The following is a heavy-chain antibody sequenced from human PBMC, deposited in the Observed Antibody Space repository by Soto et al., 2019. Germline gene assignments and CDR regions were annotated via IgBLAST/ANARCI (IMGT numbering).Heavy chain of an antibody. CDR1: GGSFSGYY. V-gene: IGHV4-34*01. D-gene: IGHD1-26*01. CDR3: ARGGVGATRVWFVDYFDY. J-gene: IGHJ4*02. Sequence: QVQLQQWGAGLLKPSETLSLTCAVYGGSFSGYYWSWIRQPPGKGLEWIGEINHSGSTNYNPSLKSRVTISVDTSKNQFSLKLSSVTAADTAVYYCARGGVGATRVWFVDYFDYWGQGTLVTVSS. CDR2: INHSGST.